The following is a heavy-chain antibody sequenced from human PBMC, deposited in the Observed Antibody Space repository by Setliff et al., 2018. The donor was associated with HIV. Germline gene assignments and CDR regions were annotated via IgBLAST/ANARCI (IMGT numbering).Heavy chain of an antibody. J-gene: IGHJ3*01. CDR3: ARREYNYLPRAFDL. D-gene: IGHD1-1*01. CDR2: IYMGNSNI. CDR1: GLNFRKSG. Sequence: GGSLRLSCVGSGLNFRKSGMVWVRQAPGNGLEWVAAIYMGNSNIYIGDSVKGRFTISRDNAKNSMYLQMNSLRAEDTAVYYCARREYNYLPRAFDLWGQGTTVTVSS. V-gene: IGHV3-21*06.